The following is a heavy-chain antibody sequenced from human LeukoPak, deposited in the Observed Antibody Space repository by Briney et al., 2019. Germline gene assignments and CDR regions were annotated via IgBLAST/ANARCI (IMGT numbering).Heavy chain of an antibody. D-gene: IGHD3-22*01. CDR2: IWYEGRRK. CDR1: ALILSKNG. V-gene: IGHV3-33*06. CDR3: AKDSFNATLLLTGHFFDY. J-gene: IGHJ4*02. Sequence: GGSLRLSCAPCALILSKNGKQRVRQATGKGQEWGGVIWYEGRRKDYGDSVKGRFTISRDNSTNTVYLQMDSLRAEDTAVYYCAKDSFNATLLLTGHFFDYWGLGSLVTVSS.